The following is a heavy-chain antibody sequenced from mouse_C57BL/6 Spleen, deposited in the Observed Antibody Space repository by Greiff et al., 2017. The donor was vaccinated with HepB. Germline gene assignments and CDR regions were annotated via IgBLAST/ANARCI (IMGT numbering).Heavy chain of an antibody. CDR2: ISNGGGST. CDR1: GFTFSDYY. D-gene: IGHD2-4*01. J-gene: IGHJ4*01. Sequence: EVMLVESGGGLVQPGGSLKLSCAASGFTFSDYYMYWVRQTPEKRLEWVAYISNGGGSTYYPDTVKGRFTISRDNAKNTLYLQMSRLKSEDTAMYYCASGVYYDYDVKYAMDYWGQGTSVTVSS. V-gene: IGHV5-12*01. CDR3: ASGVYYDYDVKYAMDY.